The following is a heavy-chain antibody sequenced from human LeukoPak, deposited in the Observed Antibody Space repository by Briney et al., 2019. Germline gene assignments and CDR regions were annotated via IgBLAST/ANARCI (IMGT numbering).Heavy chain of an antibody. CDR1: GFTFSSYS. J-gene: IGHJ4*02. CDR3: ARVSLFRAWPSLDY. V-gene: IGHV3-21*01. Sequence: GGSLRLSCAASGFTFSSYSMNWVRQAPGKGLEWVSSISSSSSYIYYADSVKGRFTISRDNAKNSLYLQMNSLRAEDTAVYYCARVSLFRAWPSLDYWGQGTLVTVSS. D-gene: IGHD3-3*01. CDR2: ISSSSSYI.